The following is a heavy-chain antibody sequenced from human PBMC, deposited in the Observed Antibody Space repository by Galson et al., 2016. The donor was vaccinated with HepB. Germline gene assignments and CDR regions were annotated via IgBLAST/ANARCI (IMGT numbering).Heavy chain of an antibody. Sequence: SLRLSCAASGFTFGMYAMTWVRQAPGKGLEWVSSVSAGGDNTYYAESVKGQFTISRDNSKNTLYLQVNSLRAEDTAMYFCARDYFRYYSANWGQGTLVTVSS. D-gene: IGHD3-10*01. V-gene: IGHV3-23*01. CDR2: VSAGGDNT. CDR3: ARDYFRYYSAN. CDR1: GFTFGMYA. J-gene: IGHJ4*02.